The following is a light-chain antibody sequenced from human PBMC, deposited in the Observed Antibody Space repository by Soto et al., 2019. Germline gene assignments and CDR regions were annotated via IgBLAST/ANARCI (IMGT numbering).Light chain of an antibody. CDR1: TSNLGAGYD. CDR2: DNT. Sequence: QSVLTQPASVSGAPGQTVSICCTGTTSNLGAGYDVHWYRHLPGTAPTLLISDNTNRPSGVPDRFSGSKSGTSASLAISGLQSEDEADYYCQSYDNSLRAYVFGPGTKVTAL. J-gene: IGLJ1*01. CDR3: QSYDNSLRAYV. V-gene: IGLV1-40*01.